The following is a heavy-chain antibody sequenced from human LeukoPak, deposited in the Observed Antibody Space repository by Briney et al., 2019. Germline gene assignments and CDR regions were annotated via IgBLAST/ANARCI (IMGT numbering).Heavy chain of an antibody. Sequence: PSETLSLTRTVSGGSITSYYWSWIRQSPGKGLEWIGFIYDSGSTNYSPSLKSRVTISVDTTKNQFSLKLNSVTAADTAVYYCARGGYYYGYWGQGTLVSVSS. CDR1: GGSITSYY. CDR3: ARGGYYYGY. V-gene: IGHV4-59*01. CDR2: IYDSGST. J-gene: IGHJ4*02. D-gene: IGHD3-10*01.